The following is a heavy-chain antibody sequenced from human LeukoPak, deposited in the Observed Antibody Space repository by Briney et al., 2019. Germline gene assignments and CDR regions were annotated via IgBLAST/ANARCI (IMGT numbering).Heavy chain of an antibody. CDR2: ISGSVGST. Sequence: GGSLRLSCAASGFTFSSYAMSWVRQAPGKGLEWVSAISGSVGSTYYANSVKGRFTISRDNSKNTLYLQMNSLRVEDTAVYYCAKWGTYDFWSGYYPFDYWGQGTLVTVSS. V-gene: IGHV3-23*01. CDR1: GFTFSSYA. CDR3: AKWGTYDFWSGYYPFDY. J-gene: IGHJ4*02. D-gene: IGHD3-3*01.